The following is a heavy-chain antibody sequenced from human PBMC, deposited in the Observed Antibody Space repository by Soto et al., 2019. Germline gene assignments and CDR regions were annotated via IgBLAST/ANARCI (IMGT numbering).Heavy chain of an antibody. Sequence: PSETLSLTCSFSVFTMRYFFYSLSCIRQSPGNCLELLGYISHLETTYYNPSFKSRLSLSIDRTRNQFSLSLSSMTSADKAVYYCDRGAGYEYFEFWGKGSKVNVS. CDR1: VFTMRYFFYS. D-gene: IGHD3-9*01. J-gene: IGHJ6*03. CDR2: ISHLETT. CDR3: DRGAGYEYFEF. V-gene: IGHV4-30-2*06.